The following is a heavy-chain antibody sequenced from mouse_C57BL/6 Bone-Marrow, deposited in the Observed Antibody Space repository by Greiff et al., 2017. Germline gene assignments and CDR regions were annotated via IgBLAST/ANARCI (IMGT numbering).Heavy chain of an antibody. D-gene: IGHD3-3*01. V-gene: IGHV1-54*01. J-gene: IGHJ4*01. CDR3: ATRTGARGAMDY. CDR1: GYAFTNYL. Sequence: VQLQQSGAELVRPGTSVQVSCKASGYAFTNYLIEWVKQRPGPGLEWIGVINPGRGGTNYNEKFKGKATLTADKSSSTAYMQLSSLTSEDSAVYVCATRTGARGAMDYWGQGTSVTVSS. CDR2: INPGRGGT.